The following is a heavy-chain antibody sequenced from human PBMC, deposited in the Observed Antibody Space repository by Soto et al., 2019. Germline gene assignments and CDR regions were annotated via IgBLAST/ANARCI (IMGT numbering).Heavy chain of an antibody. CDR2: IYYSGST. V-gene: IGHV4-61*01. D-gene: IGHD5-12*01. CDR3: ARESDIVARDAFDI. J-gene: IGHJ3*02. Sequence: SETLSLTCTVSGGSVSSGSYYWSWIRQPPGKGLEWIGYIYYSGSTNYNPSLKSRVTISVDTSKNQFSLKLSSVTAADTAVYYCARESDIVARDAFDIWGQGTMVTVSS. CDR1: GGSVSSGSYY.